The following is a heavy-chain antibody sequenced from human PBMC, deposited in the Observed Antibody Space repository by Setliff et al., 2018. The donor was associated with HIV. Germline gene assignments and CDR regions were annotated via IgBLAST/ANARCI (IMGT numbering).Heavy chain of an antibody. CDR3: ARDGGYNDRSDFSGY. CDR2: NNLSGGST. J-gene: IGHJ4*02. V-gene: IGHV1-46*01. Sequence: ASVKVSCKASGYTFTSHYIHWVRQAPGQGLEWMGINNLSGGSTTYAQKFQGRVTMTRDTSTNTLYMELSSLRSDDTAVYYCARDGGYNDRSDFSGYWGQGTLVTVSS. CDR1: GYTFTSHY. D-gene: IGHD1-26*01.